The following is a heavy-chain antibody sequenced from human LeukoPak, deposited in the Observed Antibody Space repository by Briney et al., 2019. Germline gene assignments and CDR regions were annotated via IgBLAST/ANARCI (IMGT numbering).Heavy chain of an antibody. CDR3: ARENRASSYYYYYYYMDV. CDR1: GGTFSSYA. CDR2: IIPIFGTA. V-gene: IGHV1-69*01. J-gene: IGHJ6*03. Sequence: SVKVSCKASGGTFSSYAISWVRQAPGQGLEWMGGIIPIFGTANYAQKFQGRVTITADESTSTAYMELSSLRSEDTAVYYCARENRASSYYYYYYYMDVWGKGTTVTVSS. D-gene: IGHD3-16*02.